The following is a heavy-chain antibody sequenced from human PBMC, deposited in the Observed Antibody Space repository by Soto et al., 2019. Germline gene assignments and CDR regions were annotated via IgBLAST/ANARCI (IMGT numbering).Heavy chain of an antibody. CDR2: IYSGGST. V-gene: IGHV3-66*01. CDR3: ARDMVRGMDV. CDR1: GFTFSTYS. D-gene: IGHD3-10*01. Sequence: GGSLRLSCAASGFTFSTYSMSWVRQAPGKGLEWVSVIYSGGSTYYADSVKGRFTISRDNSKNTLYLQMNSLRAEDTAVYYCARDMVRGMDVWGQGTTVTVSS. J-gene: IGHJ6*02.